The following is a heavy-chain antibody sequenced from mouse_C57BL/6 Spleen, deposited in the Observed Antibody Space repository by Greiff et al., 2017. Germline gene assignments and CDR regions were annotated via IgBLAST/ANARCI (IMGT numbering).Heavy chain of an antibody. CDR2: INPSSGYT. CDR1: GYTFTSYT. D-gene: IGHD1-1*01. Sequence: QVQLQQSGAELARPGASVKMSCKASGYTFTSYTMHWVKQRPGPGLAWIGYINPSSGYTKYNQKFKDKGTLTADKSSSTAYMQLSSLTSEDSAVYYCARPNPTVFDYWGQGTTLTVSS. J-gene: IGHJ2*01. V-gene: IGHV1-4*01. CDR3: ARPNPTVFDY.